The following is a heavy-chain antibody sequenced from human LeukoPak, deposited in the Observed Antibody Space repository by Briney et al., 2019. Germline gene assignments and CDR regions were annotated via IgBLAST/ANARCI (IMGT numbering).Heavy chain of an antibody. V-gene: IGHV3-66*02. CDR2: FYSGGYT. J-gene: IGHJ6*03. CDR3: ARGEYYYYYYMDV. Sequence: GGSLRLSCAASGFTVSSNYMSWIRQAPGKGLEWVSIFYSGGYTYYADSVKGRFTISRDKSKNTLYLQMNSPRAEDTAVYYCARGEYYYYYYMDVWGRGTTVTVSS. CDR1: GFTVSSNY. D-gene: IGHD3-10*01.